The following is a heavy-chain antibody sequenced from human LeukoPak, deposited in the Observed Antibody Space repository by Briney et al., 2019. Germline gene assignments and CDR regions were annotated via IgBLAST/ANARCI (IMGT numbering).Heavy chain of an antibody. CDR1: AGSITGTNW. CDR3: ATGYSYPSPFDY. CDR2: IYLSGTT. V-gene: IGHV4-4*02. D-gene: IGHD5-18*01. Sequence: SETLSLTCAVSAGSITGTNWWSWVRQPPGKGLEWIGEIYLSGTTNYNPSFKTRITISIDKSKNQFSLKLSSVTAADTAVYYCATGYSYPSPFDYWGQGTLVTVSS. J-gene: IGHJ4*02.